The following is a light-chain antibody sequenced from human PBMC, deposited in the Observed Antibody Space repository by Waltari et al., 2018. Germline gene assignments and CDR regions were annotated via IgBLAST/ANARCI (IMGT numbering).Light chain of an antibody. Sequence: DIQLTQSPSSLSASAGATVNITCRESQGISTYLNRYQQKPGKAPKRLIYAASSLESGVPSRFSGSGSGTDFTLTISSLQPEDVATYYCLQYNSHPFTFGPGTKLDIK. CDR2: AAS. CDR1: QGISTY. J-gene: IGKJ3*01. V-gene: IGKV1-17*01. CDR3: LQYNSHPFT.